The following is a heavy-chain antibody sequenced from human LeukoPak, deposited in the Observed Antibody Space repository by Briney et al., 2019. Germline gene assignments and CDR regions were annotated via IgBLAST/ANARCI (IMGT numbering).Heavy chain of an antibody. CDR1: GGSVSSGSYY. CDR2: IYYSGST. Sequence: PSETLSLTCTVSGGSVSSGSYYWSWIRQPPGKGLEWIGYIYYSGSTNYNPSLKSRVTISVDTSKNQFSLKVSSVTAADTAVYYCARAEAVAVWTIDYWGQGTLVTVSS. J-gene: IGHJ4*02. V-gene: IGHV4-61*01. CDR3: ARAEAVAVWTIDY. D-gene: IGHD6-19*01.